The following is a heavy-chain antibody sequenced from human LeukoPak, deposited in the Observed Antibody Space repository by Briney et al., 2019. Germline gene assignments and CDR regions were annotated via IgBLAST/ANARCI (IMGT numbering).Heavy chain of an antibody. CDR1: GGSISSSSYY. J-gene: IGHJ3*02. CDR2: IYYSGST. CDR3: AREPGITIVGAFDI. V-gene: IGHV4-39*07. D-gene: IGHD3-3*01. Sequence: SETLSLTCTVSGGSISSSSYYWGWIRQPPGKGLEWIGSIYYSGSTNYNPSLKSRVTISVDTSKNQFSLKLSSVTAADTAVYYCAREPGITIVGAFDIWGQGTMVTVSS.